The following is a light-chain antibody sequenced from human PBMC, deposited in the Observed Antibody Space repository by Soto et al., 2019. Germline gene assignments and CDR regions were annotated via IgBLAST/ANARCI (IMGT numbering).Light chain of an antibody. CDR1: QSISSW. CDR3: QQYNSYSWT. CDR2: KAS. V-gene: IGKV1-5*03. Sequence: DIQMTQSPSTLSASVGDRVTITCRASQSISSWLAWYQQKPGKAPKLLIYKASSLESGVPSRVSGSGSGTEFTRTISSLPPDDFSTYYCQQYNSYSWTFGQVTKVEIK. J-gene: IGKJ1*01.